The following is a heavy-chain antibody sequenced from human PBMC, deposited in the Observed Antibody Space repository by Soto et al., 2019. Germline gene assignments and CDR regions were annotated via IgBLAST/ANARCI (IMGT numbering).Heavy chain of an antibody. D-gene: IGHD2-8*01. CDR1: EVTVSSNY. Sequence: EVQLVESGGGLVQPGGSLRLSCEASEVTVSSNYMSWVRQAPGKGLEWVSVLYSGGSTYYADSVKGRFTISRDNSNNTLYLEMHSLRAEDTAVYYCARDSGVSVLDAFDIWGQGTMVIVSS. CDR3: ARDSGVSVLDAFDI. CDR2: LYSGGST. V-gene: IGHV3-66*01. J-gene: IGHJ3*02.